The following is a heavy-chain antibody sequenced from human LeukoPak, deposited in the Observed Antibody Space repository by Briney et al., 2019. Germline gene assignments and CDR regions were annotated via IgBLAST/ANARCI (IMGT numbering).Heavy chain of an antibody. J-gene: IGHJ6*03. Sequence: ASVKVSCKASGYTFTGYYMHWVRQAPGQGLEWMGWMNPNSGNTGYAQKFQGRVTMTRNTSISTAYMELSSLRSEDTAVYYCARGRRGYYGSGSYPRYYYYMDVWGKGTTVTVSS. CDR3: ARGRRGYYGSGSYPRYYYYMDV. CDR2: MNPNSGNT. V-gene: IGHV1-8*02. D-gene: IGHD3-10*01. CDR1: GYTFTGYY.